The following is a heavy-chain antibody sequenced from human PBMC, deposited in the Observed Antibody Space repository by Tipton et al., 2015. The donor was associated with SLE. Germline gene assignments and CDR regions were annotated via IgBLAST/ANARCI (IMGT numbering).Heavy chain of an antibody. CDR2: LYYGGTT. CDR3: ASPGIAVAFDY. D-gene: IGHD6-19*01. Sequence: TLSLTCTVSGGSISSYYWSWIRQPPGKGLEWIGSLYYGGTTYYNPSLKSRVTISVGTSTNQFSLKLSSVTAADTAVYYCASPGIAVAFDYWGQGTLVTVSS. V-gene: IGHV4-59*12. J-gene: IGHJ4*02. CDR1: GGSISSYY.